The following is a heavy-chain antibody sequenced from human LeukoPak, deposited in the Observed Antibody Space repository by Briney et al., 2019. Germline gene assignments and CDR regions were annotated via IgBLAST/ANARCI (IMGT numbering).Heavy chain of an antibody. V-gene: IGHV5-51*01. J-gene: IGHJ4*02. CDR3: ARRPIAAAGTYYFDY. CDR1: GYSYTSYW. D-gene: IGHD6-13*01. CDR2: IYSDDSET. Sequence: PGGSLRLSCKGSGYSYTSYWIGWVRQMPGKGLEGVGIIYSDDSETRYSPSFKGQVTISTDKSISSAYLQWSSLKASETAMYYCARRPIAAAGTYYFDYWGERTLVTVSS.